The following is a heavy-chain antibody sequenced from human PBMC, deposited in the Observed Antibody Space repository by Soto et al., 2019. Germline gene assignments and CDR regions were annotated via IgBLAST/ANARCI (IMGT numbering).Heavy chain of an antibody. CDR1: GFSFRDYW. D-gene: IGHD1-26*01. CDR2: MNQAGSEK. J-gene: IGHJ4*02. V-gene: IGHV3-7*05. Sequence: GGSLRLSCGASGFSFRDYWMTWFRQAPGKGLEWVANMNQAGSEKNYVDSVKGRFIISRDNAQNSLYLQTDSLRAEDTAVYYCARQHSGSYYFDYWGLGTLVTVSS. CDR3: ARQHSGSYYFDY.